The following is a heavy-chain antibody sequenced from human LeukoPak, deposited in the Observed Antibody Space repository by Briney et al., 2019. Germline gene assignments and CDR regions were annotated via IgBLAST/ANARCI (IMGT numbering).Heavy chain of an antibody. CDR3: ARDSPVVPAAMSSGLFDY. V-gene: IGHV3-33*01. Sequence: GGSLRLSCAASGFTFSSYGMHWVRQAPGKGLEWGAVIWYDGSNKYYADSVKGRFTISRDNSKNTLYLQMNSLRAEDTAVYYCARDSPVVPAAMSSGLFDYWGQGTLVTVSS. D-gene: IGHD2-2*01. J-gene: IGHJ4*02. CDR1: GFTFSSYG. CDR2: IWYDGSNK.